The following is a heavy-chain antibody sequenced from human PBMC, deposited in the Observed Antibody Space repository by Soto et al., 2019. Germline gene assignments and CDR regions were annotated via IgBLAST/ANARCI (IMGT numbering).Heavy chain of an antibody. CDR3: ARKGMLRLLWFGDPTQYGMDV. V-gene: IGHV4-34*01. CDR1: GGSFSGYY. CDR2: INHSGST. D-gene: IGHD3-10*01. Sequence: SETLSLTCAVYGGSFSGYYWSWIRQPPGKGLEWIGEINHSGSTNYNPSLKSRVTISVDTSKNQFSLKLSSVTAADTAMYYCARKGMLRLLWFGDPTQYGMDVWGQGTTVTVSS. J-gene: IGHJ6*02.